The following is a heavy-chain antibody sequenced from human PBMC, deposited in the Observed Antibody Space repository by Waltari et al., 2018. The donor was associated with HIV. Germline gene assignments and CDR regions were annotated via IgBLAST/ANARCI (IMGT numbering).Heavy chain of an antibody. CDR1: GGSVSTYY. Sequence: QVQLQESGPGLVKPSETLSLTCTVSGGSVSTYYWHWLRQSPGMGLDWIGFTYHRGYSNHNPSSKSRATMSVDTSQTQFSLTLNSMTTADTAIYYWARGDAPMVHSPSDPCHFWGQGTLVAVSS. CDR3: ARGDAPMVHSPSDPCHF. J-gene: IGHJ3*01. V-gene: IGHV4-59*02. D-gene: IGHD5-18*01. CDR2: TYHRGYS.